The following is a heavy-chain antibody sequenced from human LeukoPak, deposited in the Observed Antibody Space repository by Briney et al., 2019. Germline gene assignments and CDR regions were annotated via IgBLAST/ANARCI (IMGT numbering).Heavy chain of an antibody. Sequence: GRSLRLSCAASGFTFSSYWMSWVRQAPGKGPEGVANIRQDGSEKYYVDSVKGRFTISRDNDKNSLYLQMNRLRVEDTAVYYCARNFLGRDSSSWYWGQGTLVTVSS. CDR1: GFTFSSYW. CDR3: ARNFLGRDSSSWY. D-gene: IGHD6-13*01. V-gene: IGHV3-7*01. J-gene: IGHJ4*02. CDR2: IRQDGSEK.